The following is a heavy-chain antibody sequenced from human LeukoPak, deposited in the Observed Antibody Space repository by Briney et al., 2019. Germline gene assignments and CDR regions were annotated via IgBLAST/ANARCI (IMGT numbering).Heavy chain of an antibody. CDR1: GFTFSDYA. V-gene: IGHV3-23*01. Sequence: GGSLGLSCVASGFTFSDYAMSCVRQARGKALEWVSGISDNGGSTYYADSVKGRCTISRDNSKNTVSLQMNNLRAEDTAVYFCARHDSFIPYWGQGTLVTVTS. J-gene: IGHJ4*02. CDR3: ARHDSFIPY. D-gene: IGHD3-16*02. CDR2: ISDNGGST.